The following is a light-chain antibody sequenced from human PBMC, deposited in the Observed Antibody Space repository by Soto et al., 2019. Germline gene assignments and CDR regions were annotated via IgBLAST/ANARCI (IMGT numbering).Light chain of an antibody. V-gene: IGKV3-15*01. CDR2: DAS. CDR3: QQYNFWPPLT. Sequence: EIVMTQSPSTLSVSPGERATLSCRASQSVNSNLAWYRQKPGQAPRLLISDASTMATGVPARFSGSGSGTDFTLTISSLQSEDSGIYYCQQYNFWPPLTFGGGTKVEIK. J-gene: IGKJ4*01. CDR1: QSVNSN.